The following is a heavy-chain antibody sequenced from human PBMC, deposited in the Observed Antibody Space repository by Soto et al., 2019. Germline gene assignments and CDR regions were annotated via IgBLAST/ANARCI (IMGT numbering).Heavy chain of an antibody. J-gene: IGHJ4*02. CDR2: INPSGGSP. CDR3: ARESSGFDY. V-gene: IGHV1-46*01. CDR1: AYTFTSYF. Sequence: ASVKVSRKASAYTFTSYFMHWVRQAPGQGLEWMGIINPSGGSPTYAQQFQGRITMTSDASTSTVFMDLSSLRSEDTAMYYCARESSGFDYWGQGTLVTVSS.